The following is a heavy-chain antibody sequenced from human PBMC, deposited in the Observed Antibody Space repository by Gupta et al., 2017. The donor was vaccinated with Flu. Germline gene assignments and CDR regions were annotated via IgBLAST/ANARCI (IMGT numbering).Heavy chain of an antibody. CDR3: AKDFPLRNCGGDCYSPDDY. J-gene: IGHJ4*02. CDR1: GFTFSSYA. CDR2: ISGSGGST. Sequence: EVQLLESGGGLVQPGGSLRLSCAASGFTFSSYAMRWVRQAPGKGLEWVSAISGSGGSTYYADSVKGRFTISRDNSKNTLYLQMNSLRAEDTAVYYCAKDFPLRNCGGDCYSPDDYWGQGTLVTVSS. D-gene: IGHD2-21*02. V-gene: IGHV3-23*01.